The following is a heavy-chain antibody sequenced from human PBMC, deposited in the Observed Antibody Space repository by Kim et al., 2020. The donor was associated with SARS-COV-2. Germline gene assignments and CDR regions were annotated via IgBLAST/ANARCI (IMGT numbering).Heavy chain of an antibody. CDR2: INHSGRT. Sequence: SETLSLTCAVYGGSFSGFYWSWIRQPPGRGLEWIGEINHSGRTNYNPSLKSRVTISVDTSKNQFSLKLTSVTAADTAVYYCARRLSNTSGSGGHYCDLWGQGTLVPVSS. D-gene: IGHD3-10*01. CDR3: ARRLSNTSGSGGHYCDL. J-gene: IGHJ4*02. V-gene: IGHV4-34*01. CDR1: GGSFSGFY.